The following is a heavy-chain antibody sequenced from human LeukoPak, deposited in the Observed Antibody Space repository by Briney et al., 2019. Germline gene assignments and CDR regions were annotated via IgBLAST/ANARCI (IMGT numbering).Heavy chain of an antibody. D-gene: IGHD6-25*01. CDR1: GFTFTDHY. Sequence: GGSLRLSCAASGFTFTDHYIDWVRQAPGKGLEWVGRVRNKANSYTTEYAASVKGRFPISRDDSKNSVYLAMNSLKTEDTAIYYCARDSGDFDYWGQGTLVTVSS. J-gene: IGHJ4*02. CDR2: VRNKANSYTT. V-gene: IGHV3-72*01. CDR3: ARDSGDFDY.